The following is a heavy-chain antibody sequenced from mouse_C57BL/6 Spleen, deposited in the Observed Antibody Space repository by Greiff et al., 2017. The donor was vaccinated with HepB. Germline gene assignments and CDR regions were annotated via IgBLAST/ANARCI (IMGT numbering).Heavy chain of an antibody. V-gene: IGHV1-55*01. CDR2: IYPGSGST. D-gene: IGHD2-1*01. CDR3: ASQGYYGNYVSYFDV. Sequence: VKLQQPGAELVKPGASVKMSCKASGYTFTSYWITWVKQRPGQGLEWIGDIYPGSGSTNYNEKFKSKATLTVDTSSSTAYMQLSSLTSEDSAVYYCASQGYYGNYVSYFDVWGTGTTVTVSS. J-gene: IGHJ1*03. CDR1: GYTFTSYW.